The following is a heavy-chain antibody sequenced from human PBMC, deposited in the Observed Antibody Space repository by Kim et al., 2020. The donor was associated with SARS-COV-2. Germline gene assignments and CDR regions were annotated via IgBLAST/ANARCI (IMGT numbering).Heavy chain of an antibody. CDR2: ISYDGSNK. V-gene: IGHV3-30-3*01. Sequence: GGSLRLSCAASGFTFSSYAMHWVRQAPGKGLEWVAVISYDGSNKYYADSVKGRFTISRDNSKNTLYLQMNSLRAEDTAVYYCARDARRYCSSTSCLSLDYWGQRTLVTVSS. D-gene: IGHD2-2*01. CDR3: ARDARRYCSSTSCLSLDY. J-gene: IGHJ4*02. CDR1: GFTFSSYA.